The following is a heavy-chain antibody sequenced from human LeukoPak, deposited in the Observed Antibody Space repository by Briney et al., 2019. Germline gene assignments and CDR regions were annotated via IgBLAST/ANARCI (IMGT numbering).Heavy chain of an antibody. V-gene: IGHV4-59*08. J-gene: IGHJ4*02. CDR1: GGSISSYY. CDR3: ASQILTGSLIDY. CDR2: IYYSGST. D-gene: IGHD3-9*01. Sequence: SETLSLTCTVSGGSISSYYWSWIRQPPGKGLEWIGYIYYSGSTNYNPSLKSRVTISVDTSKNQFSLKLSSVTAADTAVYYCASQILTGSLIDYWGQGTLVTVSS.